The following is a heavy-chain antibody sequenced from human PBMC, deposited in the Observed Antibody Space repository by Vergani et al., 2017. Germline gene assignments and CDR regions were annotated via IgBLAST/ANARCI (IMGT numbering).Heavy chain of an antibody. D-gene: IGHD3-3*01. J-gene: IGHJ5*02. CDR1: GFTFSSYW. V-gene: IGHV3-74*02. CDR2: INSDGSST. Sequence: VQLVESGGGVVQPGRSLRLSCAASGFTFSSYWMHWVRQAPGKGLVWVSRINSDGSSTSYADSVKGRFTISRDNAKNTLYLQMNSLRAEDTAVYYCARVDYDFWSGVNWFDPWGQGTLVTVSS. CDR3: ARVDYDFWSGVNWFDP.